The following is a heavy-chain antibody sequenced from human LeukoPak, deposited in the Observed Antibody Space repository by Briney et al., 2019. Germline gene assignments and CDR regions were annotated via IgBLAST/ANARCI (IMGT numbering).Heavy chain of an antibody. V-gene: IGHV4-59*01. D-gene: IGHD1-20*01. CDR2: IYYSGST. CDR1: GGSIGFYF. Sequence: SETLSLTCTVSGGSIGFYFWSWIRQPPGKGLEWIGYIYYSGSTNYNPSLKSRVTISVDTSKNQFSLKLSSVTAADTAVYYCAREAITGTRFDPWGQGTLVTVSS. CDR3: AREAITGTRFDP. J-gene: IGHJ5*02.